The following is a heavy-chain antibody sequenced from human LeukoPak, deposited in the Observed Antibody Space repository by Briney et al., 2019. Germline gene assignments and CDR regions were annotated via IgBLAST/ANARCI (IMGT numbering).Heavy chain of an antibody. Sequence: SETLSLTCTVSGDYISSYYWSWIRQPPGKGLEWIGFIYYSGSTNYNPSLKSRVPISIDTSKNQFSLKLSSVTAPHTAVYYCARRPSGSDAFDIWGQGTMVTVSS. CDR2: IYYSGST. J-gene: IGHJ3*02. D-gene: IGHD3-22*01. CDR3: ARRPSGSDAFDI. CDR1: GDYISSYY. V-gene: IGHV4-59*08.